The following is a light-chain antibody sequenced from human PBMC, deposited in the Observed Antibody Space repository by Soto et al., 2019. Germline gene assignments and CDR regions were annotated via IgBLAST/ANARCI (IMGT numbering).Light chain of an antibody. Sequence: DIQLTQSPSFLSASVGDRVTITCRASQGISSSLAWYQQRPGKSPKLLIYAASTLQSGVPSRFSGSGSGTEFTLTINSLQPDDFATYYLQETNTYPRFGGGTKVEI. CDR1: QGISSS. V-gene: IGKV1-9*01. CDR2: AAS. CDR3: QETNTYPR. J-gene: IGKJ4*01.